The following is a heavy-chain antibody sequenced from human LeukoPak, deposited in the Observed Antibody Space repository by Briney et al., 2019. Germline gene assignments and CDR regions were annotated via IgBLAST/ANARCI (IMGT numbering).Heavy chain of an antibody. J-gene: IGHJ4*02. CDR3: ARDGGYYYDSSGYSHFDY. CDR2: VIPLFGTA. V-gene: IGHV1-69*01. CDR1: GGTFSSYA. D-gene: IGHD3-22*01. Sequence: SVKVSCXASGGTFSSYAISWVRQAPGQGLEWMGGVIPLFGTANYAQTFQGRVTITADESTSTAYTELSSLRSEDTAVYYCARDGGYYYDSSGYSHFDYWGQGTLVTVSS.